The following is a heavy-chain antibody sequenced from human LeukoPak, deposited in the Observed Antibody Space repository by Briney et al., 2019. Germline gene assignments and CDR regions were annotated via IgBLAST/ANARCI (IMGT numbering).Heavy chain of an antibody. CDR3: ATNKNDYDLYYFDC. CDR2: IYSGGST. Sequence: GGSLRLSCAASGFTVSSNYMTWVRQAPGKGLEWVSIIYSGGSTYYADSVKGRFTISRDNSKNTLYLQMNSLRAEDTAMYYCATNKNDYDLYYFDCWGQGTLVTVSS. V-gene: IGHV3-53*01. J-gene: IGHJ4*02. CDR1: GFTVSSNY. D-gene: IGHD3-3*01.